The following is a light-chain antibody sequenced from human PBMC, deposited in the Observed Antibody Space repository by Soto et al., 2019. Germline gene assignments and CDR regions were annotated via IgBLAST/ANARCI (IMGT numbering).Light chain of an antibody. V-gene: IGKV3-20*01. CDR2: GAS. Sequence: EIELTQSPGTLSLSPGERATLSCRASQSVSSSYLAWYQQKPGQASRLLIYGASSRATGIPDRFSGSGSGTDFTLTISRLEPEDVAVYYCQQYGSSPLTFGGGTKVEIK. CDR1: QSVSSSY. J-gene: IGKJ4*01. CDR3: QQYGSSPLT.